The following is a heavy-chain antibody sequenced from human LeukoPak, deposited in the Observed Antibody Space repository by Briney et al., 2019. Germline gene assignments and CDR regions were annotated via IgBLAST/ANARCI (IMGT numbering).Heavy chain of an antibody. J-gene: IGHJ3*02. CDR3: ARALDAFDI. CDR2: ISAYNGNT. V-gene: IGHV1-18*01. Sequence: ASVTVSFMASGYTFTNYDINWVRQATGQGLEWMGWISAYNGNTNYAQKLQGRVTMTTDTSTSTAYMELRSLRSDDTAVYYCARALDAFDIWGQGTMVTVSS. CDR1: GYTFTNYD.